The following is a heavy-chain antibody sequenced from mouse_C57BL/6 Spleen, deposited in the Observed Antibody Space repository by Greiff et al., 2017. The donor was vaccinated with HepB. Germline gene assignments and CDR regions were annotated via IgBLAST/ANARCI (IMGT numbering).Heavy chain of an antibody. CDR3: AGYYGSSYADV. Sequence: VQLQQSGAELARPGASVKLSCKASGYTFTSYGISWVKQRTGQGLEWIGEIYPRSGNTYYNEKFKGKATLTADKSSSTAYMELRNLPSEDSAVYFCAGYYGSSYADVWGTGTTVTVSA. D-gene: IGHD1-1*01. J-gene: IGHJ1*03. CDR2: IYPRSGNT. V-gene: IGHV1-81*01. CDR1: GYTFTSYG.